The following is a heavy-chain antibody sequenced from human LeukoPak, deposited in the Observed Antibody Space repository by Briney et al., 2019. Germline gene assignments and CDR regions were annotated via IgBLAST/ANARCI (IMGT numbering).Heavy chain of an antibody. J-gene: IGHJ6*03. V-gene: IGHV1-2*02. CDR3: ARVNMVRGVIVYYYYMDV. CDR1: GYTFTSYD. CDR2: INPNSGGT. D-gene: IGHD3-10*01. Sequence: ASVKVSCKASGYTFTSYDINWVRQATGQGLEWMGWINPNSGGTNYAQKFQGRVTMTRDTSISTAYMELSRLRSDDTAVYYCARVNMVRGVIVYYYYMDVWGKGTTVTISS.